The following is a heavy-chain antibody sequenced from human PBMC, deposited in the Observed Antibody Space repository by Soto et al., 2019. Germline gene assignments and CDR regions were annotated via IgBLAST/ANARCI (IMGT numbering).Heavy chain of an antibody. V-gene: IGHV3-30-3*01. CDR1: GFTFSSYA. CDR2: ISYDGSNK. D-gene: IGHD2-15*01. J-gene: IGHJ5*02. CDR3: VRDAVAGRGVSWFDP. Sequence: QVQLVESGGGVVQPGRSLRLSCAASGFTFSSYAMHWVRQAPGKGLEWVAVISYDGSNKYYADSVKGRFTISRDNSKNTLYLQMNSLRAEDTAVYYCVRDAVAGRGVSWFDPWGQGTLVTVSS.